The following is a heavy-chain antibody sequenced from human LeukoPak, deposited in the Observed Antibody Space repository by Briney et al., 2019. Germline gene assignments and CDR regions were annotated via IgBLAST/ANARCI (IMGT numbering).Heavy chain of an antibody. V-gene: IGHV6-1*01. D-gene: IGHD5-12*01. J-gene: IGHJ6*02. CDR1: GDSFSSNSAA. CDR2: TYYRSKSYN. CDR3: ARDPFEYSGYDLPPYYYYGMDV. Sequence: SQTLSLTCALSGDSFSSNSAAWNWIRQSPSRGLEWLGRTYYRSKSYNDYAVSVKSRITINPETSKNQFSLQLNSVTPEDTAVYYCARDPFEYSGYDLPPYYYYGMDVWGQGTTVTGSS.